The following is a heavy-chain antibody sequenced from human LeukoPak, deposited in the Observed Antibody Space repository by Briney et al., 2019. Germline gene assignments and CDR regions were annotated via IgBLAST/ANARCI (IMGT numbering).Heavy chain of an antibody. D-gene: IGHD2-15*01. V-gene: IGHV3-23*01. J-gene: IGHJ4*02. CDR1: GFTFSSYA. CDR3: AKASYCSGGSCYLVDY. CDR2: ISGSGGST. Sequence: GGSLRLSCAASGFTFSSYAMSWVRQAPGKGLEWVSAISGSGGSTYYADSVKGRFTISRDNSKNTLYLQMYSLRAEDTAVYYCAKASYCSGGSCYLVDYWGQGTLVTVSS.